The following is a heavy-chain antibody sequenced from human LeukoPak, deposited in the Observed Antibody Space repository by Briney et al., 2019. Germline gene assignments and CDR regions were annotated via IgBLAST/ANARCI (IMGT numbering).Heavy chain of an antibody. V-gene: IGHV1-18*01. CDR3: ARDGGLYYGSGTFVGV. D-gene: IGHD3-10*01. CDR2: ISVYNGDT. CDR1: GYSFSTFG. Sequence: GASVKVSCKPSGYSFSTFGISWVRQAPGQGLEGMGWISVYNGDTKYAQSFQGRVTMSSDTSTSTAYMELRSLRFDDTAVYYCARDGGLYYGSGTFVGVWGQGTLVTVSS. J-gene: IGHJ4*02.